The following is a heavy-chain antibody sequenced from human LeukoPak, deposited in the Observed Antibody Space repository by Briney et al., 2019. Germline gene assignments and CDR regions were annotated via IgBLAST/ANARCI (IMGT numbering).Heavy chain of an antibody. CDR1: GGSISSSTYL. J-gene: IGHJ6*02. D-gene: IGHD3-16*01. V-gene: IGHV4-39*01. CDR2: IYYSGST. Sequence: PSETLSLTCTVSGGSISSSTYLWDWIRQPPGKGLEWIGSIYYSGSTDSNPSLQSRVTISVDTSKNQFSLKLSSVTAADTAVYYCARRDRGGYYGMDVWGQGTTVTVPS. CDR3: ARRDRGGYYGMDV.